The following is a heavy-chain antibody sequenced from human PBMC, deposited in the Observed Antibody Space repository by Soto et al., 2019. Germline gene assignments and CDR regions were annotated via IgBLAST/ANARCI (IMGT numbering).Heavy chain of an antibody. CDR2: LIPIFGTA. Sequence: QVQLVQSGAEVKKPGSSVKVSCKASGGTFSSYAISWVRQAPGQGLEWMGGLIPIFGTANYAQKFQGRVTITADESTSTAYMELSSLRSEDTAVYYCARTFDLGYCSSTSCYGTFDYWGQGTLVTVSS. CDR1: GGTFSSYA. CDR3: ARTFDLGYCSSTSCYGTFDY. V-gene: IGHV1-69*01. J-gene: IGHJ4*02. D-gene: IGHD2-2*01.